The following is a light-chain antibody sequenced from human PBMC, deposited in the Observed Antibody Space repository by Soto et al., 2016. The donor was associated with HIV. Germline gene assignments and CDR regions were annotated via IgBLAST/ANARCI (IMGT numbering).Light chain of an antibody. V-gene: IGKV2D-29*02. Sequence: DIVMTQTPVSLSVTPGQPASISCKSSQSLLHSDGKTYLYWYLQKPGQSPQLLIYEVFKRFSGVPDRFSGSGSGTDFTLKISRVEAEDVGIYYCMQSVQTPXTFGGGTKGGD. J-gene: IGKJ4*01. CDR1: QSLLHSDGKTY. CDR2: EVF. CDR3: MQSVQTPXT.